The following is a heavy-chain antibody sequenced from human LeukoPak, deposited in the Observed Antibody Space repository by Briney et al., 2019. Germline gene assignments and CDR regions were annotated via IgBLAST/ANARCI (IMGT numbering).Heavy chain of an antibody. Sequence: GGSLRPSGAAPGFTSSDSNMSWIRQAQGKGLERVSYISSSGSTIYYADSVKGRFTISRDNAKNSLYLQMNSLRAEDTAVYYCAGKWLPRPWGQGTLVTVSS. CDR1: GFTSSDSN. D-gene: IGHD5-12*01. J-gene: IGHJ5*02. CDR3: AGKWLPRP. CDR2: ISSSGSTI. V-gene: IGHV3-11*01.